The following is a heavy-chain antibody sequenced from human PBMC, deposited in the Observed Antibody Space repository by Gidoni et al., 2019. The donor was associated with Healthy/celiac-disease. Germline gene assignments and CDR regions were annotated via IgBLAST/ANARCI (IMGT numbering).Heavy chain of an antibody. CDR2: IKSKADGGTT. CDR3: TTDPLGATRENAFDI. D-gene: IGHD1-26*01. CDR1: GFPFSNAW. J-gene: IGHJ3*02. Sequence: EVQLVESGGGLVKPGGSLRPYCAASGFPFSNAWMSWVRQAPGKRLDWVGRIKSKADGGTTGYAAPVKGRFTISRDDSKNTLYLQMNSLKAEDTAVYYCTTDPLGATRENAFDIWGQGTMVTVSS. V-gene: IGHV3-15*01.